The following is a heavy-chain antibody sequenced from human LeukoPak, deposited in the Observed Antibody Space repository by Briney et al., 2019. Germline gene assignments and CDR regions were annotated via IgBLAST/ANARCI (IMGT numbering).Heavy chain of an antibody. CDR2: ISSSGSTI. V-gene: IGHV3-11*04. D-gene: IGHD6-6*01. CDR3: ATSNVAAPFDY. CDR1: GFTFSDYY. J-gene: IGHJ4*02. Sequence: GGSLRLSCAASGFTFSDYYMSWIRQAPGKGLEWVSYISSSGSTIYYADSVRGRFTISRDNAKNSLYLQMNSLRAEDTAVYYCATSNVAAPFDYWGQGTLVTVSS.